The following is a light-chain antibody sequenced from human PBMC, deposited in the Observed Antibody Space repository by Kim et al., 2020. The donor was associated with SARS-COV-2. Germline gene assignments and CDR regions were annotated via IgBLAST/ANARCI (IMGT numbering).Light chain of an antibody. Sequence: EIVLTQSPGALSLSPGERATLSCRASHSVSSSYLAWYQQKPGQAPRLLLYDASSRATGIPDRFSGSGSGTDFTLTISRLEPEDFAVYYCQHYGSSPPITFGQGTRLEIK. CDR1: HSVSSSY. V-gene: IGKV3-20*01. CDR2: DAS. CDR3: QHYGSSPPIT. J-gene: IGKJ5*01.